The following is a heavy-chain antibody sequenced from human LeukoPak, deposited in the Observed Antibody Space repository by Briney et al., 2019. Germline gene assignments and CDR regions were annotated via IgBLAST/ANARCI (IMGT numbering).Heavy chain of an antibody. CDR2: INHSGST. J-gene: IGHJ4*02. D-gene: IGHD1-26*01. Sequence: PSETLSLTCAVHGGSFGGYYRSWIRQPPGMGLEWIGEINHSGSTNYNPSLKSRVTISVDTSKNQFSLKLSSVTAADTAVYYCARISSGSYSRSFDYWGQGTLVTVSS. V-gene: IGHV4-34*01. CDR3: ARISSGSYSRSFDY. CDR1: GGSFGGYY.